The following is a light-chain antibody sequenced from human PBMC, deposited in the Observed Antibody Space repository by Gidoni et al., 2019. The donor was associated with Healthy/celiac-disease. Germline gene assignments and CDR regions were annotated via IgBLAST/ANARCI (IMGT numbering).Light chain of an antibody. J-gene: IGKJ3*01. Sequence: EIVLTQYPGTLSLSPGERATLSCRASQSVSSSYLACYQQKPGQAPRLLIYGASSRATGIPDRFSGSGSGTDFTLTISRLEPEAFAVYYCQQYGSSLFTFGPGTKVDIK. V-gene: IGKV3-20*01. CDR2: GAS. CDR1: QSVSSSY. CDR3: QQYGSSLFT.